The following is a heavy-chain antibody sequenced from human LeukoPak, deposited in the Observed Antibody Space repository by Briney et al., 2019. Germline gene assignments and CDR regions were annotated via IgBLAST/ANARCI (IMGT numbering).Heavy chain of an antibody. CDR2: IKQDGSDK. CDR3: ARDEETVAGLNGFDL. CDR1: GLTFRRDW. D-gene: IGHD6-19*01. Sequence: GGSLRLSCAASGLTFRRDWMSWVRQAPGKGLEWVAMIKQDGSDKYYVDSVKGRFTISRDNAENSLFLQMNSLRAEDTGVYYCARDEETVAGLNGFDLWGQGTLVTVSS. V-gene: IGHV3-7*01. J-gene: IGHJ4*02.